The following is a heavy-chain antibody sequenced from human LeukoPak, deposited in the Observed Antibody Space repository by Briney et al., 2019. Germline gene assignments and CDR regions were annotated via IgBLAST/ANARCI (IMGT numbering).Heavy chain of an antibody. D-gene: IGHD1-1*01. CDR3: ARRYGLGAFDI. Sequence: LETLSLTCTVSGGSISSYYWSWIRQPPGKGLEWIGYIYYSGSTNYNPSLKSRVTISVDTSKNRFSLKLSSVTAADTAVYYCARRYGLGAFDIWGQGTMVTVSS. V-gene: IGHV4-59*08. J-gene: IGHJ3*02. CDR2: IYYSGST. CDR1: GGSISSYY.